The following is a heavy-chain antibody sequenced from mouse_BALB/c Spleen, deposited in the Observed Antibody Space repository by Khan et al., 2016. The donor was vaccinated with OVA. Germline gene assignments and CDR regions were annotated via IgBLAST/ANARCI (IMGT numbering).Heavy chain of an antibody. CDR3: AKFTPDYYSMDY. CDR2: IWGDGST. Sequence: QVQLKESGPGLVAPSESLSITCTVSGFSLSSYGVNWVRQPPGKGLEWLGVIWGDGSTNYHSGLKSRLTINKDNYKSQVFLKLNSLQTYDTATYYCAKFTPDYYSMDYWGQGTSVTVSS. J-gene: IGHJ4*01. D-gene: IGHD1-1*01. CDR1: GFSLSSYG. V-gene: IGHV2-3*01.